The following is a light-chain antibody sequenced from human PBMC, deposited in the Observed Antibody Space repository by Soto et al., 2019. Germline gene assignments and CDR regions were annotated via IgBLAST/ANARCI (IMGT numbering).Light chain of an antibody. CDR1: QSVSSSY. J-gene: IGKJ1*01. V-gene: IGKV3-20*01. CDR3: QQYGSSPWT. CDR2: GAS. Sequence: LALSPGTLSLSPGKRATLSCTSSQSVSSSYLAWYQQKPGQAPRLLIYGASSRATGIPDRFGGSGSGTDFTLTISRLEPEDFAVYYCQQYGSSPWTFGQGTKVDIK.